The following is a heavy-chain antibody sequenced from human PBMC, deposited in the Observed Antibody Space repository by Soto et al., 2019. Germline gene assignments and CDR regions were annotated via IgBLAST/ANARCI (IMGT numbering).Heavy chain of an antibody. D-gene: IGHD3-16*01. CDR1: GYIFVNYG. J-gene: IGHJ6*02. Sequence: QVQLVQSGDEVKKPGASVKVSCKASGYIFVNYGIAWVRQAPGQGLEWMGWISPYTGNTHSASKVQGRLTLTTDTSTITADRDLGSLTSDDTAVYYCSMVDNYVTPTPQDVWGQGTTVTVSS. V-gene: IGHV1-18*01. CDR3: SMVDNYVTPTPQDV. CDR2: ISPYTGNT.